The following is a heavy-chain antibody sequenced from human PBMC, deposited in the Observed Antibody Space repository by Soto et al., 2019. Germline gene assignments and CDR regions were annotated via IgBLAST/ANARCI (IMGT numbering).Heavy chain of an antibody. CDR2: ISWDGNST. Sequence: DVHLVESGGGVVQPGGSLRLSCAASGFPFDDYTLGWVRQAPGQGLEWVSLISWDGNSTYYADSVKGRFTISSDNTKTSLYRQMSSLRSEDTALYYCANESAVVHPDTIKYVGMDVW. CDR3: ANESAVVHPDTIKYVGMDV. J-gene: IGHJ6*01. V-gene: IGHV3-43*01. CDR1: GFPFDDYT. D-gene: IGHD2-21*01.